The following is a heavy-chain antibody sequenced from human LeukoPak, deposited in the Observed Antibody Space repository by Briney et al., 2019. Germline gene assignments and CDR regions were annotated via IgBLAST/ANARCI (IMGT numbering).Heavy chain of an antibody. CDR3: ARVSRDGYNRIDY. CDR1: GGSFSGYY. D-gene: IGHD5-24*01. V-gene: IGHV4-34*01. Sequence: SETLSLTCAVYGGSFSGYYWSWIRQPPGKGLEWIGEINHSGSTNYNPSLKSRVTISVDTSKNQFSLKLSSVTAADTAVYYCARVSRDGYNRIDYWGQGTLVTVSS. J-gene: IGHJ4*02. CDR2: INHSGST.